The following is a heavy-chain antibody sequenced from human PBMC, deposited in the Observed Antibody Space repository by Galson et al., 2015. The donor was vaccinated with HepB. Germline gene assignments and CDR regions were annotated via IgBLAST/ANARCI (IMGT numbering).Heavy chain of an antibody. CDR2: INPSGGST. CDR3: ARDLLRSSSGWCGYFDY. CDR1: GYTFTSYY. J-gene: IGHJ4*02. Sequence: SVKVSCKASGYTFTSYYMHWVRQAPGQGLEWMGIINPSGGSTSYAQKFQGRVTMTRDTSTSTVYMELSSLRSEDTAVYYCARDLLRSSSGWCGYFDYWGQGTLVTVSS. D-gene: IGHD6-19*01. V-gene: IGHV1-46*01.